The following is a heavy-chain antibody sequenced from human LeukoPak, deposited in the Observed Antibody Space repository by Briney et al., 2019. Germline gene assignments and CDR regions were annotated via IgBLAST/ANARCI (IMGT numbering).Heavy chain of an antibody. Sequence: GGSLGLSCAASGFTFSSYSMNWVRQAPGKGLEWVSSISSSSSYIYYADSVKGRFTISRDNAKNSLYLQLNSLRAEDTAVYYCARDFMIAAVFDYWGQGTLVTVSS. CDR1: GFTFSSYS. D-gene: IGHD6-13*01. J-gene: IGHJ4*02. CDR2: ISSSSSYI. CDR3: ARDFMIAAVFDY. V-gene: IGHV3-21*01.